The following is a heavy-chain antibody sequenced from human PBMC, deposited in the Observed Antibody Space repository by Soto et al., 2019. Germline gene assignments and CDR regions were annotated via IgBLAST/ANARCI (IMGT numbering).Heavy chain of an antibody. CDR2: IFSNDEK. V-gene: IGHV2-26*01. D-gene: IGHD3-22*01. CDR1: GFSLSNARMG. CDR3: ARGPTTYYDSSSWFDP. Sequence: QVTLKESGPVLVKPTETLTLTCTVSGFSLSNARMGVSWIRQPPGKALEWLAHIFSNDEKSYNTSLKNRLTISKDTSKSQVVLTMTNMDPVDTATYYCARGPTTYYDSSSWFDPWGQGTLVTVSS. J-gene: IGHJ5*02.